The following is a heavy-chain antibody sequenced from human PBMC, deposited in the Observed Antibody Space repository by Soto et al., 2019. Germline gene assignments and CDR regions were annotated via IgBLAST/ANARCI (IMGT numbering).Heavy chain of an antibody. J-gene: IGHJ4*02. CDR2: ISSSSSYI. CDR1: GFTFSSYS. V-gene: IGHV3-21*01. CDR3: ARDSDTNPYPFDY. D-gene: IGHD2-8*01. Sequence: GGSLRLSCAASGFTFSSYSMNWVRQAPGKGLEWVSSISSSSSYIYYADSVKGRFTISRDNAKNSLYLQMNSLRAEDTAVYYCARDSDTNPYPFDYWGQGTLVTVSS.